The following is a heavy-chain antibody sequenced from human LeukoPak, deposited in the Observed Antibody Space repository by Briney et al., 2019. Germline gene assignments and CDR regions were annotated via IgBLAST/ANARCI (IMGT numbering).Heavy chain of an antibody. Sequence: ASVKVSCKASGYTFTSYGISWVRQAPGQGLEWMGWISAYNGNTNYAQKLQGRVTMTTDTSTSTAYMELSSLRSEDTAVYYCARAHRVVVVPAASYYFDYWGQGTLVTVSS. CDR3: ARAHRVVVVPAASYYFDY. D-gene: IGHD2-2*01. CDR2: ISAYNGNT. V-gene: IGHV1-18*01. CDR1: GYTFTSYG. J-gene: IGHJ4*02.